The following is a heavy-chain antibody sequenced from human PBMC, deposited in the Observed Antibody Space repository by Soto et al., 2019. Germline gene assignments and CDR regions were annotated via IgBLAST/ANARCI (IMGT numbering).Heavy chain of an antibody. V-gene: IGHV4-59*08. J-gene: IGHJ6*02. D-gene: IGHD5-18*01. Sequence: QVQLQESGPGLVKPSETLSLTCTVSGGSISSYYWSWIRQPPGKGLEWIGYIYYSGSTNYNPSLKSRVTISVATSKNQFPLKLSSVTAADTAVYYCAATAADTAMVYYGMDVWGQGTTVTVSS. CDR2: IYYSGST. CDR3: AATAADTAMVYYGMDV. CDR1: GGSISSYY.